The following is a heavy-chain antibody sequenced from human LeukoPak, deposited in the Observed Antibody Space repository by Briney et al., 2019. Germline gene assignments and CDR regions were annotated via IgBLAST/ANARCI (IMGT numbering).Heavy chain of an antibody. D-gene: IGHD3-22*01. J-gene: IGHJ5*02. CDR1: GGSIRSYY. CDR3: ARANRAYYYDSSGCNWFDR. V-gene: IGHV4-4*07. Sequence: SETLSLTCTVSGGSIRSYYWSWIRQPAGKGLEWIGRIYTSGSTNYNPFLKSRVTMSVDTSKNQSSRKLSPVTAADTAVYYCARANRAYYYDSSGCNWFDRWGQGTLVTVYS. CDR2: IYTSGST.